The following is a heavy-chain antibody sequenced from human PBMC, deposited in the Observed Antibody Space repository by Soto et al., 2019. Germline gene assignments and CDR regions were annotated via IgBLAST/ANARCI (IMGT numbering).Heavy chain of an antibody. D-gene: IGHD2-15*01. CDR3: ARAGDIVVVVAATLAFDI. CDR2: IYYSGST. V-gene: IGHV4-59*01. CDR1: GGSISSYY. J-gene: IGHJ3*02. Sequence: PSETLSLTCTVSGGSISSYYWSWIRQPPGKGLEWIGYIYYSGSTNYNPSLKSRVTISVDTSKNQFSLKLSSATAADTAVYYCARAGDIVVVVAATLAFDIWGQGTMVTV.